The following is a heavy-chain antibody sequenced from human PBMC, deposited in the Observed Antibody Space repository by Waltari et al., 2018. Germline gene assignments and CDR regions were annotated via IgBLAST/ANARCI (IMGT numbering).Heavy chain of an antibody. CDR1: GFTFSSYA. Sequence: EVQLLESGGGLVQPGGSLRLSCAASGFTFSSYAMSWVRPAPGKGLEWVSAISGSGGSTYYADSVKGRFTISRDNSKNTLYLQMNSLRAEDTAVYYCAKGSRRVITSFDYWGQGTLVTVSS. CDR3: AKGSRRVITSFDY. J-gene: IGHJ4*02. D-gene: IGHD3-10*01. CDR2: ISGSGGST. V-gene: IGHV3-23*01.